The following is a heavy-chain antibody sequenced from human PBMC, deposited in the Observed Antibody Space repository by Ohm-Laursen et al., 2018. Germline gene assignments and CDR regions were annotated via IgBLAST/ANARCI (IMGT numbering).Heavy chain of an antibody. J-gene: IGHJ4*02. V-gene: IGHV4-59*11. CDR2: VYYSGST. CDR3: ATTRYDSWSAYFPFDD. CDR1: GASINSHH. Sequence: GTLSLTCTVSGASINSHHWSFIRQPPGKGLEWIAFVYYSGSTNYNPSLRSRVAMSVDTSKNQFFLRLSSVTAADTAVYYCATTRYDSWSAYFPFDDWGQGTLVTVPS. D-gene: IGHD3-3*01.